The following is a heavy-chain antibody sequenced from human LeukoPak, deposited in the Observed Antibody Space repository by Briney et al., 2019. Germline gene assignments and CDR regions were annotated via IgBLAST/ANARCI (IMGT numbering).Heavy chain of an antibody. J-gene: IGHJ4*02. CDR1: GYTFTTHA. CDR2: INTANGDT. CDR3: ASKPRGESRPFDY. D-gene: IGHD3-16*01. V-gene: IGHV1-3*04. Sequence: ASVTVSCKPSGYTFTTHAVHWVRQAPGQSLEWMGWINTANGDTGYSQKSQGRVTITSDTSASTGYMEMSSLRSEDTAVYYCASKPRGESRPFDYWGQGTLVTVSS.